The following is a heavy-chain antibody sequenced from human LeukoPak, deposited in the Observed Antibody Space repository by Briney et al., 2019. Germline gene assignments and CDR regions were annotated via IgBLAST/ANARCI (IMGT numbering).Heavy chain of an antibody. D-gene: IGHD2-2*01. CDR2: INPNSGGT. CDR1: GYTFTGYY. CDR3: ARERCSSTSCYDFGY. J-gene: IGHJ4*02. V-gene: IGHV1-2*02. Sequence: ASVKVSCKASGYTFTGYYMHWVRQAPGQGLEWMGWINPNSGGTNYAQKFQGRVTMTRDTSISTAYMELSRLRSDDTAVYYCARERCSSTSCYDFGYWGQGTLVTVSS.